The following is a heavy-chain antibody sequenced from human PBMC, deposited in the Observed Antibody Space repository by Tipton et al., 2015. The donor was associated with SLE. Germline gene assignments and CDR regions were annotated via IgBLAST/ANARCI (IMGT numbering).Heavy chain of an antibody. CDR1: GGSLGTPY. Sequence: TLSLTCTVSGGSLGTPYWCWIRQPPGKGLEWIGYIYTSGSTNYNPSLKSRVTISVDTSKNQFSLKLSSVTAADTAVYYCAREVGDTLTGYYHFDYWGQGTLVTVSS. CDR2: IYTSGST. D-gene: IGHD3-9*01. V-gene: IGHV4-4*08. CDR3: AREVGDTLTGYYHFDY. J-gene: IGHJ4*02.